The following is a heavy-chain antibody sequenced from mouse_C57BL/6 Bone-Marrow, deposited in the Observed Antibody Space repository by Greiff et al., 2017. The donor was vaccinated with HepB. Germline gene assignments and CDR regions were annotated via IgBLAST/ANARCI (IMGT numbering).Heavy chain of an antibody. CDR1: GYSITSGYY. Sequence: ESGPGLVKPSQSLSLTCSVTGYSITSGYYWNWIRRFPGNKLEWMGYISYDGSNNYNASLKNRISITRDTSKNQFFLKLNSVTTEDTATYDCASGSYYGNWYVDYWGTGTTVTVSS. V-gene: IGHV3-6*01. CDR3: ASGSYYGNWYVDY. J-gene: IGHJ1*03. CDR2: ISYDGSN. D-gene: IGHD1-1*01.